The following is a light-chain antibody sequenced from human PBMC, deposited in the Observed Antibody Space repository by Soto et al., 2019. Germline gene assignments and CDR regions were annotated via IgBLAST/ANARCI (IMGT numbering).Light chain of an antibody. V-gene: IGKV3-15*01. J-gene: IGKJ1*01. Sequence: EIVITQSPATLSVSPGERATLSCRASQTVNSNLAWYQQKPGQAPRLLIYGASTRATGIPARFSGSGSGTDFTLTISRLEPEDFAVYYCQQYGSSGTFGQGTKVDI. CDR1: QTVNSN. CDR3: QQYGSSGT. CDR2: GAS.